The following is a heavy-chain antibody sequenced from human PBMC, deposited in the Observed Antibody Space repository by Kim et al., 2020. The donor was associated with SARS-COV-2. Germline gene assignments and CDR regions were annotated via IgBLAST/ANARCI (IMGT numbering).Heavy chain of an antibody. V-gene: IGHV4-39*01. D-gene: IGHD3-22*01. Sequence: PSLKSRVSISVDTSKTQFSLKLSSVAAAETAVYYCASHYYDSSGYYFFPAWGQGTLVTVSS. J-gene: IGHJ5*02. CDR3: ASHYYDSSGYYFFPA.